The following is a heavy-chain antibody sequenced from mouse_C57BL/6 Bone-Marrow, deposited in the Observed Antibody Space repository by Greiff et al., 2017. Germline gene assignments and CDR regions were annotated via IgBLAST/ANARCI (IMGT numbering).Heavy chain of an antibody. CDR1: GFTFSSYG. Sequence: EVQLVESGGDLVKPGGSLKLSCAASGFTFSSYGMSWVRQTPDKRLEWVATISSGGSYTYYPDSVKGRITISRDNAKNTLYLQMSSLKSEDTAMYYCARTTTVVDYAMDYWGQGTSVTVSS. CDR3: ARTTTVVDYAMDY. D-gene: IGHD1-1*01. V-gene: IGHV5-6*01. J-gene: IGHJ4*01. CDR2: ISSGGSYT.